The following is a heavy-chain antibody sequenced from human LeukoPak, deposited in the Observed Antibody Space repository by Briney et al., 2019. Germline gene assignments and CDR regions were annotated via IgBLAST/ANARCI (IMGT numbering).Heavy chain of an antibody. J-gene: IGHJ4*02. CDR3: ARVGSSGWYVHPTLDY. D-gene: IGHD6-19*01. CDR2: IYHSGST. V-gene: IGHV4-38-2*02. Sequence: SSETLSLTCTVSGYSISSGYDWGWIRQPPGKGLEWIGSIYHSGSTYYNPSLKSRVTISVDTSKNQFSLKLSSVTAADTAVYYCARVGSSGWYVHPTLDYWGQGTLLTVSS. CDR1: GYSISSGYD.